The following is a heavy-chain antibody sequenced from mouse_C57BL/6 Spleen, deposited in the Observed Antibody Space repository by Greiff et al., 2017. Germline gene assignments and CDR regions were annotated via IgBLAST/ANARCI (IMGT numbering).Heavy chain of an antibody. D-gene: IGHD2-4*01. CDR3: AKLYNDYDSMYYFDY. J-gene: IGHJ2*01. CDR1: GFSLTSYG. Sequence: QVQLKQSGPGLVAPSQSLSITCTVSGFSLTSYGVSWVRQPPGKGLEWLGGIWGDGSTNYHSALVTRLSISKYNSKSQVVLNLNSLQTDDTATYYCAKLYNDYDSMYYFDYWGQGTTLTVSS. V-gene: IGHV2-3*01. CDR2: IWGDGST.